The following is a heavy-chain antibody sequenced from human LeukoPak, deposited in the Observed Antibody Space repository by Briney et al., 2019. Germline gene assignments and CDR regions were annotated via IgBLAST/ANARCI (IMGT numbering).Heavy chain of an antibody. CDR2: IIPIFGTV. V-gene: IGHV1-69*05. CDR1: GGTFSSYA. Sequence: SVKVSCKASGGTFSSYAINWVRQAPGQGLEWMGGIIPIFGTVNNAQKFQGRVTMTRDTSISTAYMELSRLRSDDTAVYYCARDAALRYFDWLLSRDYYFDYWGQGTLVTVSS. D-gene: IGHD3-9*01. J-gene: IGHJ4*02. CDR3: ARDAALRYFDWLLSRDYYFDY.